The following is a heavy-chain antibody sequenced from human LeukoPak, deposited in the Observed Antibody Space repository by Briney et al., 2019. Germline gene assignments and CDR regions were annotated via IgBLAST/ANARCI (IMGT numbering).Heavy chain of an antibody. V-gene: IGHV3-66*02. CDR2: IYSGGST. Sequence: GGSLGLSCAASGFTVSSNYMSWVRQAPGKGLEWVSVIYSGGSTYYADSVKGRFTISRDNSKNTLYLQMNSLRAEDTAVYYCARVDGGFGVAKGYYYYMDVWGKGTTVTVSS. CDR1: GFTVSSNY. CDR3: ARVDGGFGVAKGYYYYMDV. J-gene: IGHJ6*03. D-gene: IGHD3-3*01.